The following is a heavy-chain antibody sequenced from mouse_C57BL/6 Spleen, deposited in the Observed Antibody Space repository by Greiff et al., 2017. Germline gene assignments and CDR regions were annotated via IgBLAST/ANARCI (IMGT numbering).Heavy chain of an antibody. Sequence: VVESGGGLVKPGGSLKLSCAASGFTFSDYGMHWVRQAPEKGLEWVAYISSGSSTIYYADTVKGRFTISRDNAKNTLFLQMTSLRSEDTAMYYCARLGQGAWFAYWGQGTLVTVSA. J-gene: IGHJ3*01. V-gene: IGHV5-17*01. CDR1: GFTFSDYG. D-gene: IGHD4-1*01. CDR3: ARLGQGAWFAY. CDR2: ISSGSSTI.